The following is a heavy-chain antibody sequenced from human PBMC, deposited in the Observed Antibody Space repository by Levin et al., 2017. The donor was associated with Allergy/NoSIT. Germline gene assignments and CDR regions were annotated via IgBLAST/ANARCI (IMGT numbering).Heavy chain of an antibody. D-gene: IGHD3-3*01. V-gene: IGHV6-1*01. Sequence: SQTLSLTCAISGDSVSSNSAAWNWIRQSPSRGLEWLGRTYYRSKWYNDYAVSVKSRITINPDTSKNQFSLQLNSVTPEDTAVYYCARSYSPAYDFWSGYLGLWGQGTLVTVSS. J-gene: IGHJ4*02. CDR3: ARSYSPAYDFWSGYLGL. CDR1: GDSVSSNSAA. CDR2: TYYRSKWYN.